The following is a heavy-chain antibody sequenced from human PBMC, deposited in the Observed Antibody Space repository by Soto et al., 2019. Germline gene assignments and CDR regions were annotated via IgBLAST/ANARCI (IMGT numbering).Heavy chain of an antibody. Sequence: SQTLSLTCAISGDSVSSNSAAWNWIRQSPSRGLEWLGRTYYRSKWYNDYAVSVKSRITINPDTSKNQFSLQLNSVTPEDTAVYYCTTDPIRGSSTSYQGHVAYWGQGTLVTVSS. CDR3: TTDPIRGSSTSYQGHVAY. V-gene: IGHV6-1*01. D-gene: IGHD2-2*01. CDR2: TYYRSKWYN. CDR1: GDSVSSNSAA. J-gene: IGHJ4*02.